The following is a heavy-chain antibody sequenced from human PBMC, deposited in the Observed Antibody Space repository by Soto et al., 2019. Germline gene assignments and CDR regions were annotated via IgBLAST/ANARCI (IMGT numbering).Heavy chain of an antibody. CDR3: TRDLTIVPATHPRLENYGMDV. D-gene: IGHD2-2*01. CDR1: GYSFTSYG. CDR2: ISPYNGHI. Sequence: QVQLVQSAAEVKKPGASVKVSCKASGYSFTSYGVSWVRRAPGQGLEWMGWISPYNGHIQSVQRFQGLVSMTTDTSTKTAYMELRNLRSDDTAQYYCTRDLTIVPATHPRLENYGMDVWGQGTTVIVSS. V-gene: IGHV1-18*01. J-gene: IGHJ6*02.